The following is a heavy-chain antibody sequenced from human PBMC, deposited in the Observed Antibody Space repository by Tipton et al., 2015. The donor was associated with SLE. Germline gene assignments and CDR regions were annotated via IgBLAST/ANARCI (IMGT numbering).Heavy chain of an antibody. V-gene: IGHV4-4*07. CDR3: ARGAKERITLVRVRPYYFDY. CDR1: VGSISNSF. Sequence: GLVKPSETLSLTCTVSVGSISNSFWSWIRQPAGKGLEWIGQTNPSGNTNYNPSLKSRVTISVDTSNNQLSLKLTSVTAADTAVYYCARGAKERITLVRVRPYYFDYWGQGSLVTVSS. J-gene: IGHJ4*01. CDR2: TNPSGNT. D-gene: IGHD3-10*01.